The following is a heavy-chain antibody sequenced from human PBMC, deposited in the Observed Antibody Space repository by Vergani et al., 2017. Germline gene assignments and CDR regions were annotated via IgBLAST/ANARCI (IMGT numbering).Heavy chain of an antibody. CDR3: ATVGYCSGGSCYRGDYYYGMDV. CDR2: VDPEDGET. V-gene: IGHV1-69-2*01. Sequence: EVQLVPSGAEVKKPGATVKISCKVSGYTFTDYYMHWVQQAPGKGLEWMGLVDPEDGETIYAEKFQGRVTITADTSTDTAYMELSSLRSEDTAVYYCATVGYCSGGSCYRGDYYYGMDVWGQGTTVTVSS. J-gene: IGHJ6*02. CDR1: GYTFTDYY. D-gene: IGHD2-15*01.